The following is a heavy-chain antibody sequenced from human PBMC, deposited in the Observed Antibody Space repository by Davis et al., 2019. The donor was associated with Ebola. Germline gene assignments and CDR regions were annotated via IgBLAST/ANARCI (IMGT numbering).Heavy chain of an antibody. CDR3: TRTTRDSGWFIDF. Sequence: SETLSLTCAVYVGSFSGYYWSWIRQPPGKGLEWIGEINHSGSSKHSPSLKSRLTISVDTSKNQFSLKLTSVTAADTAVYYCTRTTRDSGWFIDFWGRGTLVTVSS. D-gene: IGHD6-19*01. J-gene: IGHJ4*02. V-gene: IGHV4-34*01. CDR1: VGSFSGYY. CDR2: INHSGSS.